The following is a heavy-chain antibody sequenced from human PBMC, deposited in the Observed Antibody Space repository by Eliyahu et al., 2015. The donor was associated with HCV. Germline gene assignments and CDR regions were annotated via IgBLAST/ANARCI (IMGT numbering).Heavy chain of an antibody. CDR3: ARRGGPFDP. D-gene: IGHD3-10*01. CDR1: VGXISSIGYY. V-gene: IGHV4-39*01. Sequence: QLQLQESGPGLVKPSETLSLTCTVSVGXISSIGYYWAWXRQPPGKGLEWIGTIYYTGSTYYXPSLKSRLTISVDTSRNQFSLILSSLTAADTAVYYCARRGGPFDPWGQGTLVTVSS. J-gene: IGHJ5*02. CDR2: IYYTGST.